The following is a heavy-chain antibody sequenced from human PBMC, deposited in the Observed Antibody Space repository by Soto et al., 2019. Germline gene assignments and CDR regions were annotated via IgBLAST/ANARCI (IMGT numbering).Heavy chain of an antibody. Sequence: PSETLSLTCTVSGGSISSYYWSWIRQPPGKGLEWIGYIYYSGSTNYNPSLKSRVTISVDTSKNQFSLKLSSVTAADTAVYYRARDIAAAGTVGWFDPWGQGTLVTVSS. CDR3: ARDIAAAGTVGWFDP. D-gene: IGHD6-13*01. V-gene: IGHV4-59*01. CDR2: IYYSGST. J-gene: IGHJ5*02. CDR1: GGSISSYY.